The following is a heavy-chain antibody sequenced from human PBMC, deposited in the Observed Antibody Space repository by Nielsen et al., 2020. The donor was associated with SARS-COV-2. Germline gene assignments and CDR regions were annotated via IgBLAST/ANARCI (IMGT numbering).Heavy chain of an antibody. Sequence: GGSLRLSCAASGFTLSNYWMNWVRQAPGKGLEWVAVISYDGSNKYYADSVKGRFTISRDNSKNTLYLQMNSLRAEDTAVYYCAKQGGGYCSGGSCYSGYFDYWGQGTLVTVSS. CDR2: ISYDGSNK. CDR1: GFTLSNYW. D-gene: IGHD2-15*01. J-gene: IGHJ4*02. V-gene: IGHV3-30*18. CDR3: AKQGGGYCSGGSCYSGYFDY.